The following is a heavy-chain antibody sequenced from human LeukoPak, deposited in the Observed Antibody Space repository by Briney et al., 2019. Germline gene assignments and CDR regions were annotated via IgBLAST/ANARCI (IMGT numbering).Heavy chain of an antibody. Sequence: SGTLSLTCAVSGGSISSSNWWSWVRQPPGKGLEWIGEIYHSGSTNYNPSLKSRVTISVDKSKNQFSLKLSSVTAADTAVYYCARDLGRNYYDSSGYRDYWGQGTLVTVSS. V-gene: IGHV4-4*02. CDR3: ARDLGRNYYDSSGYRDY. J-gene: IGHJ4*02. D-gene: IGHD3-22*01. CDR1: GGSISSSNW. CDR2: IYHSGST.